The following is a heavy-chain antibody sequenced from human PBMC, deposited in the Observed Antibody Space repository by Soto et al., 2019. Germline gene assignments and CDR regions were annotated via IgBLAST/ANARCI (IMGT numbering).Heavy chain of an antibody. V-gene: IGHV1-69*13. CDR2: IIPIFGTA. CDR3: ASHTGSSPEGRYYYGMDV. Sequence: ASVKVSCKASGYTFSSYGISWVRQAPGQGLEWMGGIIPIFGTADYAQTFQGRVTITADESTSTAYMELSSLRSEDTAVYYCASHTGSSPEGRYYYGMDVWGQGTTVTVSS. J-gene: IGHJ6*02. D-gene: IGHD1-26*01. CDR1: GYTFSSYG.